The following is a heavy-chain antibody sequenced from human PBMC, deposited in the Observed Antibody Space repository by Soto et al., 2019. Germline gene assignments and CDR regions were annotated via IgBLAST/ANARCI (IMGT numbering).Heavy chain of an antibody. V-gene: IGHV4-34*01. D-gene: IGHD3-3*01. CDR2: INHSGST. Sequence: SETLSLTCAVYGGSFSGYYWSWIRQPPGKGLEWIGEINHSGSTNYNPSLKSRVTISVDTSKNQFSLKLSSVTAADTAVYYCAAQGGGDFWSGYYIRWFDPWGQGTLVTVSS. CDR3: AAQGGGDFWSGYYIRWFDP. CDR1: GGSFSGYY. J-gene: IGHJ5*02.